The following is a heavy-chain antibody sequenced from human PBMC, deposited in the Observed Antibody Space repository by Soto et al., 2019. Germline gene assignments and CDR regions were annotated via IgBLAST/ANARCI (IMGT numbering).Heavy chain of an antibody. D-gene: IGHD2-15*01. V-gene: IGHV3-7*01. CDR1: GFTFSSYW. J-gene: IGHJ6*02. CDR3: AIHCGYGYGMDV. CDR2: IKQDGSEK. Sequence: GGSLRLSCAASGFTFSSYWMSWVRQAPGKGLEWVANIKQDGSEKYYVDSVKGRFTISRDNAKNSLYLQMNSLRAEDTAMYYWAIHCGYGYGMDVWGQGTTVTVSS.